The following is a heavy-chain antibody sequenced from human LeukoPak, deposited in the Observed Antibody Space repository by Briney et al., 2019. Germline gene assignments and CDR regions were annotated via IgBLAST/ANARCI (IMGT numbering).Heavy chain of an antibody. Sequence: ASVKVSCKASGYTFTGYYMHWVRQAPGQGLEWMGWINPNSGGTNYAQKFQGRVTMTRDTSISTAYMELSRLRSDDTAVYYCARVVSYYYGSGSRRDFDYWGQGTLVTVSS. CDR3: ARVVSYYYGSGSRRDFDY. CDR2: INPNSGGT. J-gene: IGHJ4*02. D-gene: IGHD3-10*01. CDR1: GYTFTGYY. V-gene: IGHV1-2*02.